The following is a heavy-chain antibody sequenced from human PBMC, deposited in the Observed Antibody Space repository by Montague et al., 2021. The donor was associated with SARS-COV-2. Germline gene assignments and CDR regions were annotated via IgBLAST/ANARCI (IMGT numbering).Heavy chain of an antibody. Sequence: SETLSLTCSVSGASISNYYWSWIRQPPGRRLEWIGYISYSGSTNXXPSLKSRVTISVDTSKSQFSLQLSSVTAADTAVYYCAGVPPPSPSVAFDFWGQGTVVTVSS. CDR3: AGVPPPSPSVAFDF. CDR2: ISYSGST. J-gene: IGHJ3*01. V-gene: IGHV4-59*13. CDR1: GASISNYY.